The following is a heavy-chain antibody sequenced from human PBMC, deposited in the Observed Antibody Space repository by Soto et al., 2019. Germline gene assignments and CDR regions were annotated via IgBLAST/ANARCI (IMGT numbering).Heavy chain of an antibody. D-gene: IGHD5-18*01. CDR1: GGSISSYY. V-gene: IGHV4-59*08. CDR3: ARLVWSYGTWFDP. J-gene: IGHJ5*02. Sequence: SETLSLTCTVSGGSISSYYWSWIRQPPGKGLEWIGYIYYSGSTNYNPSLKSRVTLSVDTSKNQFSLKLSSVTAADTAVYYCARLVWSYGTWFDPWGQGTLVTVSS. CDR2: IYYSGST.